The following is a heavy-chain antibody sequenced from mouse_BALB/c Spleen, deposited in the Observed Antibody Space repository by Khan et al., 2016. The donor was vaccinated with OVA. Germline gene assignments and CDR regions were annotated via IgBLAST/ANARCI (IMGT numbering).Heavy chain of an antibody. Sequence: QVQLKESGPGLVAPSQSLSITCTVSGFSLTDYGVSWIRQPPGKGLEWLGVIWGGGSTYYNSALTSRLSISKDNSKSQVFLKMNSRQTDDTSMYYCAKGVWSYYFALDYWGQGTSVTVSS. CDR3: AKGVWSYYFALDY. V-gene: IGHV2-6-5*01. J-gene: IGHJ4*01. CDR2: IWGGGST. D-gene: IGHD2-10*02. CDR1: GFSLTDYG.